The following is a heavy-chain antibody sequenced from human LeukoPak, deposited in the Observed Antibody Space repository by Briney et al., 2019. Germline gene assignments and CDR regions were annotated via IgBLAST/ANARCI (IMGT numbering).Heavy chain of an antibody. Sequence: PGGSLRLSCAASGFTFSSYSMNWVRQAPGKGLEWVSYISSSSSTIYYADSVKGRFTISRDNAKNSLYLQMNSLRAEDTAVYYCARDWAEEYGDYAKPDAFDIWGQGTMVTVSS. CDR2: ISSSSSTI. V-gene: IGHV3-48*04. J-gene: IGHJ3*02. CDR3: ARDWAEEYGDYAKPDAFDI. CDR1: GFTFSSYS. D-gene: IGHD4-17*01.